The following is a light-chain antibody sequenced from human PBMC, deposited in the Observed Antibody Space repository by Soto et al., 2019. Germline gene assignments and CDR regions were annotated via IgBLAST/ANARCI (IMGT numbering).Light chain of an antibody. CDR2: DVS. CDR3: CSYAGSYTPSYV. V-gene: IGLV2-11*01. Sequence: PRSVSGSPGQSVTISCTGTSSDVGGYNYVSWYQQHPGKAPKLMIYDVSKRPSGVPDRFSGSKSGNTASLTISGLQAGDEADYYCCSYAGSYTPSYVFGTGTRSPS. J-gene: IGLJ1*01. CDR1: SSDVGGYNY.